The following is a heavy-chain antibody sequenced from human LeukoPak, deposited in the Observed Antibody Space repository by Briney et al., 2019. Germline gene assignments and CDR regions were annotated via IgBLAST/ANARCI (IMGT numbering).Heavy chain of an antibody. CDR3: ARGPGYYYDSSGYQNPSYYFDY. V-gene: IGHV4-61*02. Sequence: SETLSLTCTVSGGSISSGSYYWSWIRQPAGKGLAWIGRIYTSGSTNYNPSLKSRVTISVDTSKNQFSLKLSSVTAADTAVYYCARGPGYYYDSSGYQNPSYYFDYWGRGTLVTVSS. D-gene: IGHD3-22*01. CDR1: GGSISSGSYY. J-gene: IGHJ4*02. CDR2: IYTSGST.